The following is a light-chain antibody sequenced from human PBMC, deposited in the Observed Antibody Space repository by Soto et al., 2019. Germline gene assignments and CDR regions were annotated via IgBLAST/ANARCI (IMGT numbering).Light chain of an antibody. Sequence: EIVLTQSPGTLSLSPGERATLSCRASQSVSSSYLAWYQQKPGQAPRLLIYGASSRATGIPDRFSGSGSVTDFTLTISRLEPEDFAVYYCQQYGSSPATFGPGTKVDIQ. CDR3: QQYGSSPAT. CDR2: GAS. V-gene: IGKV3-20*01. CDR1: QSVSSSY. J-gene: IGKJ3*01.